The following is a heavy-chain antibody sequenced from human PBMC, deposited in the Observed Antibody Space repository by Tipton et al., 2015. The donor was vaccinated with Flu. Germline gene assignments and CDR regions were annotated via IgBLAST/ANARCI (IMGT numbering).Heavy chain of an antibody. J-gene: IGHJ3*02. CDR1: GDSIGSPYF. Sequence: TLSLTCSVSGDSIGSPYFWAWIRQPPGKGLEWIGSIYHTGITYYNPSLKSRVSISVDTSKNQFSLKMSSVTAADTAVYYCVMTVIHGHVGTLDIWGQGTMVTVSP. CDR2: IYHTGIT. D-gene: IGHD2-21*02. V-gene: IGHV4-38-2*01. CDR3: VMTVIHGHVGTLDI.